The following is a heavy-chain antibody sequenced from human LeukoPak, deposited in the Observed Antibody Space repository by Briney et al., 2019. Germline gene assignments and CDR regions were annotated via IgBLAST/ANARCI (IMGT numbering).Heavy chain of an antibody. CDR2: IHYSGST. CDR1: GGSISGYY. V-gene: IGHV4-59*08. Sequence: SETLSLTCRVSGGSISGYYWSWVRQPPGTGLEWIGFIHYSGSTNYNPSLKSRVTISVDTSKNQFSLKLSSVTAADTAVYYCARYASGAYYFDYWGQGTLVTVSS. D-gene: IGHD3-10*01. CDR3: ARYASGAYYFDY. J-gene: IGHJ4*02.